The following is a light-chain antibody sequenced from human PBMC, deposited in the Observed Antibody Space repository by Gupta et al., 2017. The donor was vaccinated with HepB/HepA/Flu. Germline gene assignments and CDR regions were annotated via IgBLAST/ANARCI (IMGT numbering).Light chain of an antibody. CDR2: DVS. CDR1: SSDVGVYNY. V-gene: IGLV2-14*03. CDR3: SSYTRSNTLV. Sequence: QSALTQPASVSGSPGQSITISCTGTSSDVGVYNYVSWYQQHPGKAPKLMIYDVSNRPSGVSNRFSGSKSGNTASLTISGLQAEDEADYYCSSYTRSNTLVFGGGTKLTVL. J-gene: IGLJ2*01.